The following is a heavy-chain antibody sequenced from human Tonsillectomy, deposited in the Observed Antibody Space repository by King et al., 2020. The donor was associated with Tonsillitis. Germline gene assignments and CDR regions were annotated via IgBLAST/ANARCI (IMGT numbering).Heavy chain of an antibody. V-gene: IGHV3-30*04. D-gene: IGHD1-26*01. CDR2: ISYDGSNK. CDR3: ARDFIGWELLGRGVYYYGMDV. J-gene: IGHJ6*02. Sequence: VQLVESGGGVVQPGRSLRLSCAASGFTFSSYAMHWVRQAPGKGLEWVAVISYDGSNKYYADSVKGRFTISRDNSKNTLYLQMNSLRAEDTAVYYCARDFIGWELLGRGVYYYGMDVWGHGTTVTVSS. CDR1: GFTFSSYA.